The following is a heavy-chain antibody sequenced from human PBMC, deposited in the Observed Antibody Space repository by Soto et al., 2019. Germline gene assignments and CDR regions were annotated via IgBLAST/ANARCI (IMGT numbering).Heavy chain of an antibody. CDR2: ISYDGSNK. J-gene: IGHJ6*02. V-gene: IGHV3-30-3*01. D-gene: IGHD1-26*01. Sequence: GGSLRLSCAASGFTFSSYAMHWVRQAPGKGLEWVAVISYDGSNKYYADSVKGRFTISRDNSKNTLYLQMNSLRAEDTAVYYCARSMDYSGSYYYYGMDVWGQGTTVTVSS. CDR1: GFTFSSYA. CDR3: ARSMDYSGSYYYYGMDV.